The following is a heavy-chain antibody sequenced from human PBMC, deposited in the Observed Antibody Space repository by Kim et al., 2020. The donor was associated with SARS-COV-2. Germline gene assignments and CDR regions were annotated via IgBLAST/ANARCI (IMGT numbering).Heavy chain of an antibody. D-gene: IGHD6-13*01. Sequence: SPSFQGHVTISADKSSSTAYLQWSSLKVSDTAMYYCARGSNWAFPDDAFDIWGQGTMVTVSS. CDR3: ARGSNWAFPDDAFDI. V-gene: IGHV5-51*01. J-gene: IGHJ3*02.